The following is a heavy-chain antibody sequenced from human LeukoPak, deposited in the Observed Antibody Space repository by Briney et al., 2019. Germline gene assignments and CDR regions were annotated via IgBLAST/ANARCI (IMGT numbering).Heavy chain of an antibody. V-gene: IGHV4-39*01. Sequence: SETLSLTCTVSGGSISSSSYYWGCIRQPPGKGLEWIGTIYYSGTTYYNPSLKSRVAISLDTSKNQFSLNLSSATAADTAVYYCARLVGLGLVGATIPDQWGQGTLVTVSS. D-gene: IGHD1-26*01. J-gene: IGHJ4*02. CDR1: GGSISSSSYY. CDR2: IYYSGTT. CDR3: ARLVGLGLVGATIPDQ.